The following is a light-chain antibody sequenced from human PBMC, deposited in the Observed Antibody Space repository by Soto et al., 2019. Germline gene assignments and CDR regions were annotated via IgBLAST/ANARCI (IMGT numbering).Light chain of an antibody. CDR3: SSFAGSRGYV. V-gene: IGLV2-8*01. Sequence: QSALTQPPSASGSPGQSVTISCTGSSNDVGFYNYVSWYQHHPGKAPKLLIYEVTKGPSGVPDRFSGSKSGNTASLTVSGLQAEDEADYYWSSFAGSRGYVFGTGTKLTVL. CDR2: EVT. CDR1: SNDVGFYNY. J-gene: IGLJ1*01.